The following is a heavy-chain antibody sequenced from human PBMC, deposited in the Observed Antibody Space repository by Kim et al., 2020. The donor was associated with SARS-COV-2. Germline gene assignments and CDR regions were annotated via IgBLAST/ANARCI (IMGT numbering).Heavy chain of an antibody. V-gene: IGHV4-31*02. D-gene: IGHD3-3*01. J-gene: IGHJ4*02. CDR3: AKGRITIFGVVTEFDY. Sequence: LKSRVTLSVDTSKNQFSLKLSSVTAADTAVYYCAKGRITIFGVVTEFDYWGQGTLVTVSS.